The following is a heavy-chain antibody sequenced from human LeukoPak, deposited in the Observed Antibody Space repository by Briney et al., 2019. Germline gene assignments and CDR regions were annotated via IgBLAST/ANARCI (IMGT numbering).Heavy chain of an antibody. CDR3: AKDRYCSSTSCYTRGNWFDP. D-gene: IGHD2-2*02. Sequence: GGSLRLSCAASGFTFSSYGMHWVRQAPGKGLEWVAFIRYDGSNKYYADSVEGRFTISRDNSKNTLYLQMNSLRAEDTAVYYCAKDRYCSSTSCYTRGNWFDPWGQGTLVTVFS. V-gene: IGHV3-30*02. CDR1: GFTFSSYG. CDR2: IRYDGSNK. J-gene: IGHJ5*02.